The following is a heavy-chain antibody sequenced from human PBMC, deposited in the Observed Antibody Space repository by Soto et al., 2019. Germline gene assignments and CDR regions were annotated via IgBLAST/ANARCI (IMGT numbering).Heavy chain of an antibody. V-gene: IGHV5-51*01. J-gene: IGHJ4*02. Sequence: ESRTIAGNESGCGCACNWMGGVRQMSGKGLECMGIIYPGDYVTRYSPSFQGQVTFSADKSISTAYLQWSSLKASDTAMYYCASSADGGATFEYWGQGTL. CDR3: ASSADGGATFEY. CDR2: IYPGDYVT. CDR1: GCGCACNW.